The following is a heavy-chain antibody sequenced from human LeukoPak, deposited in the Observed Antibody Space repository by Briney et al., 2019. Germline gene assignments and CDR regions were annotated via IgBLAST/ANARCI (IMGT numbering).Heavy chain of an antibody. CDR3: AKDEDARPMYFQD. Sequence: PGGSLRLSCAASGFTFISYAMSWVRQAPGKGLDWVSAISGSGGSIYYADSVKGRFTVSRDNSKNTLYLQMNTLRAEDTAVYYCAKDEDARPMYFQDWGQGTLVTVSS. J-gene: IGHJ1*01. CDR2: ISGSGGSI. D-gene: IGHD3-10*02. V-gene: IGHV3-23*01. CDR1: GFTFISYA.